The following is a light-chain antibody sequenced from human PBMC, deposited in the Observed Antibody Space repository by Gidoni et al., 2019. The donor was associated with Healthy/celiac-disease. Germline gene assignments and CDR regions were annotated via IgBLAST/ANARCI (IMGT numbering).Light chain of an antibody. CDR3: QSYDSSLSGHVV. Sequence: QSVLSQPTSVSVAPGQRVTISCTGCSSTIGAGYDVHWYQPLPGPAPKLLIYGNSNRPSGVPDRVSGSKSGTSASLAITGLQAEDEADYYCQSYDSSLSGHVVFGGGTKLTVL. J-gene: IGLJ2*01. CDR2: GNS. V-gene: IGLV1-40*01. CDR1: SSTIGAGYD.